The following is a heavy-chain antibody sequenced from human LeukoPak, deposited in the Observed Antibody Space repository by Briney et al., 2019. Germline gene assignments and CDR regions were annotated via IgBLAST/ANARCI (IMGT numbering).Heavy chain of an antibody. V-gene: IGHV1-2*02. CDR2: INPNSGGT. Sequence: GASVKVSCKASGYTFTGYYMHWVRQAPGQGLEWMGWINPNSGGTNYAQKFQGRVTMTRDTSISTAYMELSRLRSDDTAVYYCARVQRYYYDSSGYYYHAFDIWGQGTMVTVSS. J-gene: IGHJ3*02. CDR3: ARVQRYYYDSSGYYYHAFDI. D-gene: IGHD3-22*01. CDR1: GYTFTGYY.